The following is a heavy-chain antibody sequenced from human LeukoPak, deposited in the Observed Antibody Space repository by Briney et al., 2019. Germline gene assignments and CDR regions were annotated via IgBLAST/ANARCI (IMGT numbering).Heavy chain of an antibody. V-gene: IGHV3-74*01. CDR3: ARGAKWAYYFDY. D-gene: IGHD1-26*01. J-gene: IGHJ4*02. CDR1: AFTFNTYW. Sequence: GGSLRLPCAASAFTFNTYWMHWVRQVPGRGLEWVSRINGDESSTNYADSVKGRFTISRDNAKDTLYLHMNSLTAEDTAVYYCARGAKWAYYFDYWGQGTLVTVSS. CDR2: INGDESST.